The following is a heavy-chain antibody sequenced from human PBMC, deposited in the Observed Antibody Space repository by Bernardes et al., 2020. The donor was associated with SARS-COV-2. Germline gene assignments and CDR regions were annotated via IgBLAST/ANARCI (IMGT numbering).Heavy chain of an antibody. CDR2: MNPNSGNT. D-gene: IGHD3-10*01. V-gene: IGHV1-8*01. Sequence: ASVKVSCKASGYTFTSYDINWVRQATGQGLEWMGWMNPNSGNTGYAQKFQGRFTISRDNSKNTLYLQMNSLRAEDTAVYYCARSPYGQNVWGQGTTVTVSS. J-gene: IGHJ6*02. CDR3: ARSPYGQNV. CDR1: GYTFTSYD.